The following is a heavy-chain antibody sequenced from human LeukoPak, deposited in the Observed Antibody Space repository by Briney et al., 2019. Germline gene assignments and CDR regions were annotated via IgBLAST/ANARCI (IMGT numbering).Heavy chain of an antibody. Sequence: GGSLRLSCAASGFTFSSYGMHWVRQAPGKGLEWVAFIRYDGSNKYYADSVKGRFTISRDNSKNTLYLQMNSLRAEDTAVYYCAKDGWSRLGGDYTPYYYYYYMDVWGKGTTVTISS. CDR3: AKDGWSRLGGDYTPYYYYYYMDV. V-gene: IGHV3-30*02. CDR2: IRYDGSNK. D-gene: IGHD4-17*01. CDR1: GFTFSSYG. J-gene: IGHJ6*03.